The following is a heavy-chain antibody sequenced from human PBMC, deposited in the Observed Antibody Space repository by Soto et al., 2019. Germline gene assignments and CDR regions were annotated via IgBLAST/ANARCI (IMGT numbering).Heavy chain of an antibody. CDR1: GFTFSSYE. CDR2: ISSSGSTI. J-gene: IGHJ4*02. Sequence: EVQLVESGGGLVQPGGSLRLSCAASGFTFSSYEMNWVRQAPGKGLEWVSYISSSGSTIYYADSVKGRFTISRDNAKNSLYLQMNSLRAEDTAVYYCARIRSSGYYYYDYWGQGTLVTVSS. V-gene: IGHV3-48*03. D-gene: IGHD3-22*01. CDR3: ARIRSSGYYYYDY.